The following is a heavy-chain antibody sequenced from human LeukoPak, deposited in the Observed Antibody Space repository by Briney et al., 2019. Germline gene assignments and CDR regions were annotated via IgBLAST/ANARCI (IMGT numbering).Heavy chain of an antibody. J-gene: IGHJ6*02. D-gene: IGHD3-16*01. CDR3: ARGGGLDV. CDR2: INHNGSVN. CDR1: GFTFSSYW. V-gene: IGHV3-7*03. Sequence: GGSLRLSCAASGFTFSSYWMNWARQAPGKGLEWVASINHNGSVNYYVDSVKGRFTISRDNAKNSLYLQMSNLRAEDTAVYFCARGGGLDVWGQGATVTISS.